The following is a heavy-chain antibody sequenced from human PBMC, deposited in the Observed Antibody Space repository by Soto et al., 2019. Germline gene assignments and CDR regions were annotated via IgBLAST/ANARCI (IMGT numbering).Heavy chain of an antibody. D-gene: IGHD2-15*01. Sequence: PGGSLRLSCAASGFTFSSYAMTWVRHAPGKGLEWVSSISDNGGTTYYADSVKGRFSISRDNSKNTLYLQMNSLRVDDTAVYYCAVLFCGGGTCYSSSSYLDYWGQGTRVTVSS. V-gene: IGHV3-23*01. J-gene: IGHJ4*02. CDR2: ISDNGGTT. CDR1: GFTFSSYA. CDR3: AVLFCGGGTCYSSSSYLDY.